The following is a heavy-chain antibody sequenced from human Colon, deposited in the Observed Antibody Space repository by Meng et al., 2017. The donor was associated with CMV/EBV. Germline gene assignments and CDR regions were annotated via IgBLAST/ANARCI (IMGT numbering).Heavy chain of an antibody. CDR2: IRTRPNDYAT. CDR3: AVLAVAEPISY. D-gene: IGHD6-19*01. Sequence: GGSLRLSCAASGFTFSGSAMHWVRQASGKGLEWVGRIRTRPNDYATAYAASVEGRFTISRDDSENTAYLQMNSLRTEDTAVYYCAVLAVAEPISYWGQGTQVTVSS. J-gene: IGHJ4*02. V-gene: IGHV3-73*01. CDR1: GFTFSGSA.